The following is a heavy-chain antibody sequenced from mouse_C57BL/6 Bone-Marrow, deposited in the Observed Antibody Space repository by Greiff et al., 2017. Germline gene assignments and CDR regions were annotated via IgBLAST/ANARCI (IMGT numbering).Heavy chain of an antibody. CDR2: TFYSGIT. Sequence: EVKLVESGPSLVRPSQTLSLTCTVTGFSINSDCYWIWIRQFPGNKLEYIGYTFYSGITYYNPSLESRTYITRDTSKNQFSLKLSSVTTEDTATYYCARSGTYDGYYYYAMDYWGQGTSVTVSS. V-gene: IGHV3-3*01. D-gene: IGHD2-3*01. J-gene: IGHJ4*01. CDR3: ARSGTYDGYYYYAMDY. CDR1: GFSINSDCY.